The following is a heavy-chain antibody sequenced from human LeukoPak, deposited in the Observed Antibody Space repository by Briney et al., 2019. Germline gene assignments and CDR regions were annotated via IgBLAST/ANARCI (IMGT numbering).Heavy chain of an antibody. V-gene: IGHV1-2*02. Sequence: GASVKVSCKASGYTFTGYYMHWVRQAPGQGLEWMGWINPNSGGTNYAQKFQGRVTMTRDTSISTAYMELSRLRSDDTAVYYCAREWGCSSTSCYRGGLGYYYHYMDVWGKGTTVTVSS. J-gene: IGHJ6*03. CDR2: INPNSGGT. CDR3: AREWGCSSTSCYRGGLGYYYHYMDV. D-gene: IGHD2-2*02. CDR1: GYTFTGYY.